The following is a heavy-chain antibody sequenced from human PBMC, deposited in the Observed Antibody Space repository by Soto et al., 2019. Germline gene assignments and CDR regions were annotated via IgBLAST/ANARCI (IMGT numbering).Heavy chain of an antibody. J-gene: IGHJ3*02. CDR3: ETYCGGDCYDAFDI. CDR1: GFTVSSNY. D-gene: IGHD2-21*02. CDR2: IYSGGTT. Sequence: PGGSLRLSCATSGFTVSSNYMSWVRQAPGKGLEWASVIYSGGTTYYADSVKGRFTISRDNSKNTLYLQMNSLRAEDTAVYYCETYCGGDCYDAFDIWGQGTMVTVSS. V-gene: IGHV3-66*01.